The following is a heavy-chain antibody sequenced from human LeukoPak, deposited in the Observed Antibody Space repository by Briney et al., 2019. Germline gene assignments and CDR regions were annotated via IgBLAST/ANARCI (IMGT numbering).Heavy chain of an antibody. Sequence: GGSLRLSCAASGFTFSSHGMSWVRQAPGKGLEWVSTISGSGDCTYYADSVKGRFTISRDNSKNTLYLQMNSLRAEDTAVYYCAKVTYGSGTYGAFDSWGQGTLVTVSS. D-gene: IGHD3-10*01. CDR2: ISGSGDCT. V-gene: IGHV3-23*01. J-gene: IGHJ4*02. CDR1: GFTFSSHG. CDR3: AKVTYGSGTYGAFDS.